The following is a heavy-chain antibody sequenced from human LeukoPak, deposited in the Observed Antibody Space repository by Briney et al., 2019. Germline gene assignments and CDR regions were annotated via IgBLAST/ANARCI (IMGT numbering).Heavy chain of an antibody. Sequence: TSETLSLTCAVSGGSVSSSYWWSWVRQPPGKGLEWIGEIYQSGSTNYNPSLKSRVTISLDKSKNQFSLKLSSVTAADTAVYYCASPGQGPDAFDIWGQGTMVTVSS. CDR1: GGSVSSSYW. V-gene: IGHV4-4*02. J-gene: IGHJ3*02. CDR2: IYQSGST. CDR3: ASPGQGPDAFDI.